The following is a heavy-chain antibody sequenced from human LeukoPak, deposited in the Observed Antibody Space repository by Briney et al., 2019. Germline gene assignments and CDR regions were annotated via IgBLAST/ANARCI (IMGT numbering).Heavy chain of an antibody. V-gene: IGHV3-23*01. D-gene: IGHD4-23*01. Sequence: GGSLRLSCAASGFTFSSYGMSWVRQAPGKGLKWVSAISGSGGSTYYADSVKGRFTISRDNSKNTLYLQMNSLRAEDTAVYYCAKERRSTVVTQYNWFDPWGQGTLVTVSS. CDR2: ISGSGGST. J-gene: IGHJ5*02. CDR1: GFTFSSYG. CDR3: AKERRSTVVTQYNWFDP.